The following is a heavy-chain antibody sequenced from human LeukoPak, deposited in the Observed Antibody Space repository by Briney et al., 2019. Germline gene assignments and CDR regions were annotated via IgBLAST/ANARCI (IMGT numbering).Heavy chain of an antibody. J-gene: IGHJ4*02. Sequence: GGSLRLSCAASGFTFSSYGMHWVRQAPGKGLEWVAAISYDGTNKNDADSVKGRFTISRDNSKNTLYLQMNSLRAEDTAVYYCARGYCSSTSCYGYFDYWGQGTLVTVSS. V-gene: IGHV3-30*03. CDR3: ARGYCSSTSCYGYFDY. CDR2: ISYDGTNK. D-gene: IGHD2-2*01. CDR1: GFTFSSYG.